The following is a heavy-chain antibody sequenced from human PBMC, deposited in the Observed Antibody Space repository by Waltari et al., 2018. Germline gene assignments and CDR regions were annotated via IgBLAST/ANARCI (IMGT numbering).Heavy chain of an antibody. V-gene: IGHV3-30-3*01. CDR1: GFTFSSYA. D-gene: IGHD3-16*02. Sequence: QVQLVESGGGVVQPGRSLRLSCAASGFTFSSYAIHVFRQAPGKGLEWVAVISYDGSNKYYADSVKGRFTISRDNSKNMLYLQMNSLRAEDTAVYYCARGLLMITFGGVIAWGQGTLVTVSS. J-gene: IGHJ4*02. CDR3: ARGLLMITFGGVIA. CDR2: ISYDGSNK.